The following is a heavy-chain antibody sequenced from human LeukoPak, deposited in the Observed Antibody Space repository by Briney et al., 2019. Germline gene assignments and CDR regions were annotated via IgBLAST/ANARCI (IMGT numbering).Heavy chain of an antibody. Sequence: GSLRLSCAASGFSFSDYAMHWVRQAPGKGLEWVAVISYDGGNKYYADSVKGRFTLSRDNSKNTLYLQMNSLRAEDTAVYYCARDPCSSTSCYTQYFDYWGQGTLVTVSS. V-gene: IGHV3-30-3*01. CDR1: GFSFSDYA. D-gene: IGHD2-2*02. J-gene: IGHJ4*02. CDR3: ARDPCSSTSCYTQYFDY. CDR2: ISYDGGNK.